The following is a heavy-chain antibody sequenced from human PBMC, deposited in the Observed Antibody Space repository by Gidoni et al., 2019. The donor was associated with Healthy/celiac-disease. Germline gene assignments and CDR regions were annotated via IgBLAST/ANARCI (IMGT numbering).Heavy chain of an antibody. CDR3: ARVGTIFGVALNWFDP. Sequence: QVQLQESGPGLVKPSQTLSLTCTVSGGSISSGGYYWSWIRQHPGKGLEWIGYIYYSGSTYYNPSLKSRVTISVDTSKNQFSLKLSSVTAADTAVYYCARVGTIFGVALNWFDPWGQGTLVTVSS. D-gene: IGHD3-3*01. CDR1: GGSISSGGYY. J-gene: IGHJ5*02. CDR2: IYYSGST. V-gene: IGHV4-31*03.